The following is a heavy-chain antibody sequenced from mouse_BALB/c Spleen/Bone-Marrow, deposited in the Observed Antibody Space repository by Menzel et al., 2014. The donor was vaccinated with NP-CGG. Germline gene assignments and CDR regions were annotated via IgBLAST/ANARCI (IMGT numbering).Heavy chain of an antibody. V-gene: IGHV14-3*02. CDR1: GFNIKDTY. Sequence: VQLQQSGAELVKPGASVKLSCTVSGFNIKDTYMHWVKQXPEQGLEWIXXXDPANGNTKYDPKFQGKATITADTSSKTAYLQLSSQTPEDTAVYYRXXXXXXXXXXWGXGTXVTXSA. CDR3: XXXXXXXXXX. J-gene: IGHJ3*01. CDR2: XDPANGNT.